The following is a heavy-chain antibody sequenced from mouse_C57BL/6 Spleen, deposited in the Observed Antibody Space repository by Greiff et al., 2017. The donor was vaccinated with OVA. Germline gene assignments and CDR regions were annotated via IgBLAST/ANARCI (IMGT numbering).Heavy chain of an antibody. D-gene: IGHD2-4*01. CDR2: IHPNSGST. CDR1: GYTFTSYW. CDR3: ARSGDYEDYYAMDY. V-gene: IGHV1-64*01. Sequence: VQLQQSGAELVKPGASVKLSCKASGYTFTSYWMHWVKQRPGQGLEWIGMIHPNSGSTNYNEKFKSKATLTVDKSSSTAYMQLSSLTSEDSAVYYCARSGDYEDYYAMDYWGQGTSVTVSS. J-gene: IGHJ4*01.